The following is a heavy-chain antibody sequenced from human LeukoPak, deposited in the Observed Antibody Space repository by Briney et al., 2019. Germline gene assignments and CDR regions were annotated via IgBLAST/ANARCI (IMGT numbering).Heavy chain of an antibody. J-gene: IGHJ4*02. Sequence: GESLKTSCKGSGYSFTNYWIGWVRQMPGKGLEWMGLIYPGDSDSRYSPSFQGQVTISADKSICTAYLQWSSLKASDTAMYYCARRSGHFYSGSYDYWGQGTLVTVSS. CDR1: GYSFTNYW. CDR2: IYPGDSDS. V-gene: IGHV5-51*01. D-gene: IGHD1-26*01. CDR3: ARRSGHFYSGSYDY.